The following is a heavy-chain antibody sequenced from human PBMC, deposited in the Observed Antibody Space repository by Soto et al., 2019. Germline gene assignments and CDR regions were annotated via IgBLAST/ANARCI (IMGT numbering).Heavy chain of an antibody. J-gene: IGHJ4*02. V-gene: IGHV4-61*01. CDR1: GGSVSSGSYY. Sequence: QVQLQESGPGLVKPSETLSLTCTVSGGSVSSGSYYWSWIRQPPGKGLEWIGYIYYSGSTNYNPSLKSRVTISVDTSKNQFSLKLSSVTAADTAVYYCARFYGSGSYYNYLDYWGQGTLVTVSS. D-gene: IGHD3-10*01. CDR3: ARFYGSGSYYNYLDY. CDR2: IYYSGST.